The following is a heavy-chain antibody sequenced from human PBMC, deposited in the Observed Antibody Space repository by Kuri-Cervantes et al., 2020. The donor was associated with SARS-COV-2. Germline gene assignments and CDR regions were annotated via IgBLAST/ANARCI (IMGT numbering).Heavy chain of an antibody. J-gene: IGHJ4*02. CDR3: VVGFFSSRKWDY. Sequence: ASVKVSCKASGYTFSDHYMYWVRQAPGQGLEWMGIINPSGSGTRYPQRFQGRVTMTRDTSTSTVYMELSSLTSEDTAVYFCVVGFFSSRKWDYWGQGTRGTVSS. V-gene: IGHV1-46*01. D-gene: IGHD2-15*01. CDR2: INPSGSGT. CDR1: GYTFSDHY.